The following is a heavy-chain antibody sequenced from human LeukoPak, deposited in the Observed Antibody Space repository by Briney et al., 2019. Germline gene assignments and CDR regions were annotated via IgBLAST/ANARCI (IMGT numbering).Heavy chain of an antibody. CDR3: ARDLSDSDYVRKGLDY. Sequence: ASVKVSCKASGYTFTGYYLHWVRQAPGQGLEWMGWINPNSDGTNYAQKFQDRVTMTRDTSISTGYMELGRLRSDDTAVYYCARDLSDSDYVRKGLDYWGQGTLVTVSS. CDR2: INPNSDGT. J-gene: IGHJ4*02. V-gene: IGHV1-2*02. D-gene: IGHD4-11*01. CDR1: GYTFTGYY.